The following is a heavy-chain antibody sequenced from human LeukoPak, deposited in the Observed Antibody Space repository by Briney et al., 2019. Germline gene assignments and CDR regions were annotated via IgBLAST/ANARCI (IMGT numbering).Heavy chain of an antibody. V-gene: IGHV1-2*02. J-gene: IGHJ4*02. CDR1: GYTLTSYG. D-gene: IGHD5-18*01. CDR2: INPNSGDT. Sequence: ASVKVSCKASGYTLTSYGISWVRQAPGQGLEWMGWINPNSGDTDYAQKFQGRVTMTRDTSISTAYMELSRLRYDDTAVYYCARDMDTGPDLFDYWGQGTLVTVSS. CDR3: ARDMDTGPDLFDY.